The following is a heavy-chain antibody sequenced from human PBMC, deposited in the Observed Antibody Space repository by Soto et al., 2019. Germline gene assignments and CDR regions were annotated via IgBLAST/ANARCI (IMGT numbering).Heavy chain of an antibody. CDR1: GFTFSSYW. CDR2: IKQDGSEK. D-gene: IGHD3-3*01. J-gene: IGHJ6*02. Sequence: GGSLRLSCAASGFTFSSYWMSWVRQAPGKGLEWVANIKQDGSEKYYVDSVKGRFTISRGNAKNSLYLQMNSLRAEDTAVYYCARVDRIFGVVIEGYYYGMDVWGQGTTVTVSS. V-gene: IGHV3-7*01. CDR3: ARVDRIFGVVIEGYYYGMDV.